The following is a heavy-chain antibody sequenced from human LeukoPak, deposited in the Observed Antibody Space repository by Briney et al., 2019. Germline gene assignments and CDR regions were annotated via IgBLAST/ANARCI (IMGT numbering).Heavy chain of an antibody. J-gene: IGHJ3*02. CDR3: AKVAGSLAFDI. D-gene: IGHD2-15*01. Sequence: PGGSLRLSCAASGFTFSSYGMHWVRQAPGKGLEWVAVISYDGSNKYYADSVKGRFTISRDNSKNTLYLQMNSLRAEDTAVYYCAKVAGSLAFDIWGQGTMVTVSS. V-gene: IGHV3-30*18. CDR2: ISYDGSNK. CDR1: GFTFSSYG.